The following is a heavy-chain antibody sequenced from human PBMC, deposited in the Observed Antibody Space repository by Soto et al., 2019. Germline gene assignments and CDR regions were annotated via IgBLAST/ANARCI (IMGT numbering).Heavy chain of an antibody. CDR2: IYHSGGT. CDR3: ARGALVWFGAHDYYGMDV. V-gene: IGHV4-34*01. J-gene: IGHJ6*02. D-gene: IGHD3-10*01. Sequence: WTWIRQPPGKGLEWIGEIYHSGGTNYHPSLKSRVTISVDTSNNHFSLKLSSVTAADTAVYYCARGALVWFGAHDYYGMDVWGQGTTVPVSS.